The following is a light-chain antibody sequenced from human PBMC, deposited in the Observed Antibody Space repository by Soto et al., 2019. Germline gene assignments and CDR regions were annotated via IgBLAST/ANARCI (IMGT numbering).Light chain of an antibody. Sequence: QSALTQPASVSGSPGQSITICCTGTSSDVGGYNYVSWYQQHPGKAPKLMIYDVSNRPSGVSNRFSGSKSGNTASLTISGLQAEDEADYYCSSYTSSSTLVFGNGTKLTVL. CDR3: SSYTSSSTLV. CDR2: DVS. CDR1: SSDVGGYNY. V-gene: IGLV2-14*01. J-gene: IGLJ1*01.